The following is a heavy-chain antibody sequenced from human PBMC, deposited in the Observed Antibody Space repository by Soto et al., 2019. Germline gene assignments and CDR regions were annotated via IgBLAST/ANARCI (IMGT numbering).Heavy chain of an antibody. V-gene: IGHV1-3*01. CDR3: ARGPNPYYFDY. CDR1: GYTFTSYA. CDR2: INAGNGNT. Sequence: ASVKVSCKASGYTFTSYAMHWVHQAPGQRLEWMGWINAGNGNTKYSQKFQGRVTITRDTSASTAYMELSSLRSEDTAVYYCARGPNPYYFDYWGKGTLVTVPS. J-gene: IGHJ4*02.